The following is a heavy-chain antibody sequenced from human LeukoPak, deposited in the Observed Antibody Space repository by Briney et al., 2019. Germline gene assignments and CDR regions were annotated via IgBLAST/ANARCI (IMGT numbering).Heavy chain of an antibody. D-gene: IGHD3-3*01. J-gene: IGHJ5*02. CDR2: INHSGST. CDR1: GGSFSGYY. V-gene: IGHV4-34*01. Sequence: SETLSLTCAVYGGSFSGYYCSWIRQPPGKGLEWIGEINHSGSTNYNPSLKSRVTISVDTSKNQFSLKLSSVTAADTAVYYCARGLYDFWSGYYIAWFDPWGQGTLVTVSS. CDR3: ARGLYDFWSGYYIAWFDP.